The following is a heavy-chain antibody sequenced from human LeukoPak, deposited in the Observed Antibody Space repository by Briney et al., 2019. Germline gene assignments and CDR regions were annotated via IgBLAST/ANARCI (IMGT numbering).Heavy chain of an antibody. CDR1: GFTFSGSA. V-gene: IGHV3-48*04. CDR3: AELGITMIGGV. CDR2: ISSSGSTI. J-gene: IGHJ6*04. D-gene: IGHD3-10*02. Sequence: GGSLRLSCAASGFTFSGSAMHWVRQAPGKGLEWVSYISSSGSTIYYADSVKGRFTISRDNAKNSLYLQMNSLRAEDTAVYCAELGITMIGGVWGKGTTVTISS.